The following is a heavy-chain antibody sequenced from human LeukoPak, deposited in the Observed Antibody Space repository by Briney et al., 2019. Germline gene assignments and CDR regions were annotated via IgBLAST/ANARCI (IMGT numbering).Heavy chain of an antibody. D-gene: IGHD2-2*01. V-gene: IGHV4-39*07. CDR2: INHSGST. Sequence: SETLSLTCTVSGGIVSSTTYYWGWIRQPPGKGLEWIGEINHSGSTNYNPSLKSRVTISVDTSKNQFSLKLSSVTAADTAVYYCARRSNWGNCSSTSCPRGWFDPWGQGTLVTVSS. CDR3: ARRSNWGNCSSTSCPRGWFDP. CDR1: GGIVSSTTYY. J-gene: IGHJ5*02.